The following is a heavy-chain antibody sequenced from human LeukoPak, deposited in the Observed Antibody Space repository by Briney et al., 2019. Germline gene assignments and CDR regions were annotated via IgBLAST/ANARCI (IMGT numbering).Heavy chain of an antibody. CDR1: GFTFSSYA. Sequence: GGSLRLSCAASGFTFSSYAMSWVRQAPGKGLEWVSAISGSGGSTYYADSVKGRFTISRDNSENTLYLQMNSLRAEDTAVYYCAKDLGEYYYDSSGYYYWDYWGQGTLVTVSS. D-gene: IGHD3-22*01. CDR3: AKDLGEYYYDSSGYYYWDY. CDR2: ISGSGGST. J-gene: IGHJ4*02. V-gene: IGHV3-23*01.